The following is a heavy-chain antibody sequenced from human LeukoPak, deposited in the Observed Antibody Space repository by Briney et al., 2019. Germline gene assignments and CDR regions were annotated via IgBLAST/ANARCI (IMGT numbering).Heavy chain of an antibody. CDR1: GYTFTYYA. V-gene: IGHV7-4-1*02. D-gene: IGHD5-12*01. J-gene: IGHJ3*02. Sequence: ASVKVSCKASGYTFTYYAMNWVRQAPGQGLEWMGWIDTNTGNPTYAQGFTGRFVFSLDTSVSTAYLQISSLKAEDTAVYYCARDWSGYDYGAFDIWGQGTMVTVSS. CDR3: ARDWSGYDYGAFDI. CDR2: IDTNTGNP.